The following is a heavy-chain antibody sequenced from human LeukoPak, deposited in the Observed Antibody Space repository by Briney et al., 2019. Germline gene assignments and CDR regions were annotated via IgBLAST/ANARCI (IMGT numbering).Heavy chain of an antibody. D-gene: IGHD2-15*01. V-gene: IGHV3-30*18. J-gene: IGHJ4*02. CDR1: GFTFSSYG. CDR2: ISYDGSNK. CDR3: VKTSLGMVAATIPGPADHDY. Sequence: GGSLRLSCAAPGFTFSSYGMHWVRQAPGKGLEWVAVISYDGSNKYYADSVKGRFTISRDNSKNTLYLQMNSLRAEDTAVYYCVKTSLGMVAATIPGPADHDYWSQGTLVTVSS.